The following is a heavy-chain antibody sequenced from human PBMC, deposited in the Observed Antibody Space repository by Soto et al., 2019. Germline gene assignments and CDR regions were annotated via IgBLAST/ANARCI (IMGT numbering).Heavy chain of an antibody. V-gene: IGHV3-48*02. CDR1: GFTFSSYS. J-gene: IGHJ4*02. Sequence: EVHLVESGGGLVQPGGSLRLSCAASGFTFSSYSLNWVRQAPGKGLEWVSYITSSGTTVYYADSVRGRFTISRDNAKNALYLQMNSLRDAAKAVSYCARGSSTWAYYFTFWGQGTLVTVSS. D-gene: IGHD6-13*01. CDR2: ITSSGTTV. CDR3: ARGSSTWAYYFTF.